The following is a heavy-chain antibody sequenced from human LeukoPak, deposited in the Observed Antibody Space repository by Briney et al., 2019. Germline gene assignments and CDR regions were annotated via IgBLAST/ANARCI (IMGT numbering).Heavy chain of an antibody. V-gene: IGHV1-69*06. CDR2: IIPIFGTA. CDR1: GGTFSSYA. D-gene: IGHD2/OR15-2a*01. Sequence: SVTVSCKASGGTFSSYAISWVRQAPGQGLEWMGGIIPIFGTANYAQKLQGRVTITADKSTSTAYMELSSLRSEDRAVYYCARVNYYLAGAFDIWGQGTMVTVS. CDR3: ARVNYYLAGAFDI. J-gene: IGHJ3*02.